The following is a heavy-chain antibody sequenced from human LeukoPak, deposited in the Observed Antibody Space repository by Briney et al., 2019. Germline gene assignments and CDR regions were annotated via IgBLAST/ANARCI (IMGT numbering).Heavy chain of an antibody. CDR3: ARAIKGYSSGPFDY. CDR2: IYDSEIP. D-gene: IGHD3-22*01. V-gene: IGHV4-4*02. CDR1: GGSISSSNW. Sequence: PSETLSVTCAVSGGSISSSNWWSWVRQAPGKGLEWIGEIYDSEIPNYKPSLKSRVIISVDKSKNQFSLKLSSVTAADTAVYYCARAIKGYSSGPFDYWGQGTLVTVSS. J-gene: IGHJ4*02.